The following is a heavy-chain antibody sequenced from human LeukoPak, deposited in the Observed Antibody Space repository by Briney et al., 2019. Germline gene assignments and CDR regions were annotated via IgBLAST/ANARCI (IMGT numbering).Heavy chain of an antibody. D-gene: IGHD5-18*01. Sequence: AGGSLRLSCAASGLTFDDYAMHWVRQAPGKGLEWVSGISWNSGTIGYADSVKGRFTISRDNAKNSLYLQMNSLRAEDTALYYCAKDIGYSYGLGDYFDYWGQGTLVTVSS. CDR1: GLTFDDYA. J-gene: IGHJ4*02. V-gene: IGHV3-9*01. CDR2: ISWNSGTI. CDR3: AKDIGYSYGLGDYFDY.